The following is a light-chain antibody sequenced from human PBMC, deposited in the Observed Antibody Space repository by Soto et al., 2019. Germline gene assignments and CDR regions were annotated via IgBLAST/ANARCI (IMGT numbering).Light chain of an antibody. CDR2: SNN. CDR3: AAWDDRLSGYV. V-gene: IGLV1-47*02. CDR1: SSNIGSNY. Sequence: QSVLTQPPSASGTPGQRVTISCSGSSSNIGSNYVYWYQQLPGTAPKLLIYSNNQRPSGVPDRFSGSKSGTSASLAISGLRSEAEADYYCAAWDDRLSGYVFGTGTKVTVL. J-gene: IGLJ1*01.